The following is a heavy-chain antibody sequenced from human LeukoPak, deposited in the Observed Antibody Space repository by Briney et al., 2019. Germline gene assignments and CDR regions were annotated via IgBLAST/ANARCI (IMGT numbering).Heavy chain of an antibody. CDR2: IWYDGSSK. J-gene: IGHJ6*02. CDR1: GFTFSSYG. Sequence: GGSLRLSCAASGFTFSSYGMHWVRQAPGKGLEWVAVIWYDGSSKYYADSVKGRFTISRDNSKNTLYLQMNSLRAEDTAVYYCARVLGSRTSFYYYYGMDVWGQGTTVTVSS. D-gene: IGHD6-13*01. V-gene: IGHV3-33*01. CDR3: ARVLGSRTSFYYYYGMDV.